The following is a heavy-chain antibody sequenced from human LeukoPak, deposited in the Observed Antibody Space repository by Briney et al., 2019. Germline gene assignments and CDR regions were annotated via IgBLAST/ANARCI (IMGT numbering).Heavy chain of an antibody. CDR1: GGTFNSYA. CDR3: ARRRHYDILTGANYYYYGMDV. Sequence: ASVKVSCKASGGTFNSYAISWVRQAPGQGLEWMGRIIPILGIANYAQKFQGRVTITADKSTSTAYMELSSLRSEDTAVYYCARRRHYDILTGANYYYYGMDVWGQGTTVTVSS. V-gene: IGHV1-69*04. D-gene: IGHD3-9*01. J-gene: IGHJ6*02. CDR2: IIPILGIA.